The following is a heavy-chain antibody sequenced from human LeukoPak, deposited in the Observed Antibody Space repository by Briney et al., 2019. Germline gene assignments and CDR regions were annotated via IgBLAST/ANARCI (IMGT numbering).Heavy chain of an antibody. D-gene: IGHD3-10*01. J-gene: IGHJ4*02. CDR1: GFTFSDYY. CDR3: AKRSPPY. CDR2: IYISGTT. Sequence: GGSLRLSCAASGFTFSDYYMSWIRQAPGKGLEWVSLIYISGTTKYADSVQGRFTISRDNSKDTLYLQMNNLRAEDTAVYYCAKRSPPYWGQGTLVSVSS. V-gene: IGHV3-66*04.